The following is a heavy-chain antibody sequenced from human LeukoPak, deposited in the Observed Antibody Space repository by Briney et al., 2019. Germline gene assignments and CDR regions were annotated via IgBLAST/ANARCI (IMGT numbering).Heavy chain of an antibody. D-gene: IGHD7-27*01. J-gene: IGHJ4*02. Sequence: SETLSLTCTVSGGSISSNYWSWIRQPPGKGMEWIGYINTSGSTNYNPSLKSRVSISLDTSRNQFSLKLTSVTAADTAVYYCARRGNWGFFDYWGQGILVSVSS. CDR2: INTSGST. CDR1: GGSISSNY. V-gene: IGHV4-4*09. CDR3: ARRGNWGFFDY.